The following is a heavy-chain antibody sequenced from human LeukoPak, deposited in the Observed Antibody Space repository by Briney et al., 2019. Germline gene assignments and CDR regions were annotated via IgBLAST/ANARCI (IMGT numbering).Heavy chain of an antibody. CDR3: AKGLHYDYVWGSSDV. D-gene: IGHD3-16*01. CDR1: GFTFDDYA. J-gene: IGHJ6*02. V-gene: IGHV3-9*01. Sequence: GGSLRLSCAASGFTFDDYAMHWVRQAPGKGLEWVSGISWNSGSIGYADSVKGRFTISRDNAKNSLYLQMNSLRAEDTALYYCAKGLHYDYVWGSSDVWGQGTTVTVSS. CDR2: ISWNSGSI.